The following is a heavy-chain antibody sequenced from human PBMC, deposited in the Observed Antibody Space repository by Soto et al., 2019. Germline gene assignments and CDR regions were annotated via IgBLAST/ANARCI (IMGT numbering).Heavy chain of an antibody. CDR2: ISAYNGNT. D-gene: IGHD3-10*01. Sequence: QVQLVQSGAEVKKPGASVKVSCKASGYTFTSYGISWVRQAPGQGLEWMGWISAYNGNTNYAQKLQGRVTMTTDTSTSTAYMELRSRRSDDTAVYYCARAGGYYGSGSYNPYYYGMDVWGQGTTVTVSS. V-gene: IGHV1-18*01. CDR3: ARAGGYYGSGSYNPYYYGMDV. CDR1: GYTFTSYG. J-gene: IGHJ6*02.